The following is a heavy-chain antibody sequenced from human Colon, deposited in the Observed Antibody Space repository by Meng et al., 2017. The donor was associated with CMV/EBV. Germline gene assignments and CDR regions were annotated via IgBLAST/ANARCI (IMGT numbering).Heavy chain of an antibody. J-gene: IGHJ3*02. CDR3: ARGNPRAYSPDNDAFDI. D-gene: IGHD2-21*01. CDR2: ISSSASTI. V-gene: IGHV3-11*01. Sequence: FTFRDYYMSWIRQAPGKGLEWVSYISSSASTIYYADSVKGRFTISRDNAKNSLYLQLNSLRAEDTAIYYCARGNPRAYSPDNDAFDIWGQGTMVTVSS. CDR1: FTFRDYY.